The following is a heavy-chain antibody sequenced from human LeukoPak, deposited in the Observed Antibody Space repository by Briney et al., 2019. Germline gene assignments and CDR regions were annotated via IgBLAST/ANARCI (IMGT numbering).Heavy chain of an antibody. CDR1: GGSISSGGYY. D-gene: IGHD4-17*01. V-gene: IGHV4-31*03. J-gene: IGHJ3*02. Sequence: SETLSLTCTVSGGSISSGGYYWSWIRQHPGTGLEWIGYIYYSGSTYYNPSLKSRVTISVDTSKNQFSLKLSSVTAADTAVYYCARESTVTPGGPAFDIWGQGTMVTVSS. CDR3: ARESTVTPGGPAFDI. CDR2: IYYSGST.